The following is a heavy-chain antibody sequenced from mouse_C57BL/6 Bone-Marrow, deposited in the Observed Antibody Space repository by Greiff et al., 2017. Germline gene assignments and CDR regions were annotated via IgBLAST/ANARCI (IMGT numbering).Heavy chain of an antibody. CDR3: TVYYYGSSYLGFAY. D-gene: IGHD1-1*01. CDR1: GYTFTSYW. CDR2: IYPGNSDT. J-gene: IGHJ3*01. Sequence: VQLQQSGTVLARPGASVKMSCKTSGYTFTSYWMHWVKQRPGQGLEWIGAIYPGNSDTSYNQKFKGKAKLTAVTSASTAYMELSSLTNEDSAVYYFTVYYYGSSYLGFAYWGQATLVTVSA. V-gene: IGHV1-5*01.